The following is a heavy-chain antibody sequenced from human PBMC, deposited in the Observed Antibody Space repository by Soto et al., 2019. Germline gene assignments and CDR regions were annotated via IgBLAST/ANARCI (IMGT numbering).Heavy chain of an antibody. V-gene: IGHV4-59*01. CDR2: IYYSGST. J-gene: IGHJ6*03. CDR3: ARTFYEYYYMDV. CDR1: GGSISSYY. Sequence: PSETLSLTCTVSGGSISSYYWSWIRQPPGKGLEWIGYIYYSGSTNYNPSLKSRVTISVDTSKNQFSLKLSSVTAADTAVYYCARTFYEYYYMDVWGKGTTVT.